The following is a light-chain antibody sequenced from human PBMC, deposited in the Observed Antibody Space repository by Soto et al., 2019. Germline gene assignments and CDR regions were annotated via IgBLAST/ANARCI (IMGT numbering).Light chain of an antibody. CDR3: QQYSASPRT. V-gene: IGKV3-20*01. Sequence: PGERATLSCRASRTVAGNYLAGYHQKPGQPPRLLIHSASTRAPGIPDRFSASGAGTDFTLTISRLEPEDSAVYYCQQYSASPRTFGPGTKVEIK. CDR1: RTVAGNY. J-gene: IGKJ1*01. CDR2: SAS.